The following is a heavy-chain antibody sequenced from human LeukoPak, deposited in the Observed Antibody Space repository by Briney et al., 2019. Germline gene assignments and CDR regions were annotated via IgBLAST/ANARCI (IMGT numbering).Heavy chain of an antibody. CDR1: GYTFTSYC. V-gene: IGHV1-46*01. CDR3: ARGKGLAVAGTLNYFDY. CDR2: INPSGGST. Sequence: GASVKVSCKASGYTFTSYCMHWVRQAPGQGLEWMGIINPSGGSTSYAQKFQGRVTMTRDTSTSTVYMELSSLRSEDTAVYYCARGKGLAVAGTLNYFDYWGQGTLVTVSS. D-gene: IGHD6-19*01. J-gene: IGHJ4*02.